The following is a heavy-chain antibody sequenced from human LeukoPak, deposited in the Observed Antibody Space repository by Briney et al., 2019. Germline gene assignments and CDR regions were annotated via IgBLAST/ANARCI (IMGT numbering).Heavy chain of an antibody. D-gene: IGHD3-3*01. CDR2: ISSSSSTI. J-gene: IGHJ3*02. CDR1: GFTFSSYA. Sequence: GGSLRLSCAVSGFTFSSYAMSWVRQAPGKGLEWVSYISSSSSTIYYADSVKGRFTISRDNAKNSLYLQMNSLRAEDTAVYYCARESRYYDFWSGYSMGDAFDIWGQGTMVTVSS. CDR3: ARESRYYDFWSGYSMGDAFDI. V-gene: IGHV3-48*01.